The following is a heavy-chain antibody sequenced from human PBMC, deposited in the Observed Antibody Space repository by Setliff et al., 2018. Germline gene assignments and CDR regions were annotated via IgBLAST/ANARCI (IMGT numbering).Heavy chain of an antibody. V-gene: IGHV3-23*01. CDR3: ARGTSGWFPHDY. D-gene: IGHD6-19*01. J-gene: IGHJ4*02. CDR1: GFTFGSYA. CDR2: ISGSSVDT. Sequence: LRLSCVASGFTFGSYAMSWVRQTPGKGLEWVSTISGSSVDTYYVDSVKGRFAISRDNSKNTLSLQMNSLRAEDTAVYYCARGTSGWFPHDYWGQGTLVTVSS.